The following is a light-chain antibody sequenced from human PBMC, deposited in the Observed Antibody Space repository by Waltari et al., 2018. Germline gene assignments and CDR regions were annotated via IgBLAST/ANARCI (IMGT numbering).Light chain of an antibody. Sequence: DIVMTQSPDSLAVSLGERVTINCKSSQSLLYSSNNKDYLAWYQQKPGQTPKLLIYWASTRESGVPNRFTGSGSGTDSTLIISGLQVEHVAVYSCQQYYSIPLTFGQGNKVEIK. V-gene: IGKV4-1*01. CDR3: QQYYSIPLT. CDR2: WAS. CDR1: QSLLYSSNNKDY. J-gene: IGKJ1*01.